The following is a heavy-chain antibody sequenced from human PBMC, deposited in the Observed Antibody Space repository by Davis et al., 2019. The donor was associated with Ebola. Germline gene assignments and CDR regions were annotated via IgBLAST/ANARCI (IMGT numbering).Heavy chain of an antibody. CDR1: GFTFSSYA. Sequence: PGGSLRLSCAASGFTFSSYAMHWVRQAPGKGLEWVAVISYDGSNKYYADSVKGRFTISRDNSKNTLYLQMNSLRAEDTAVYYCARDLLTDHSSSWYFDYWGQGTLVTVSS. J-gene: IGHJ4*02. CDR3: ARDLLTDHSSSWYFDY. CDR2: ISYDGSNK. V-gene: IGHV3-30-3*01. D-gene: IGHD6-13*01.